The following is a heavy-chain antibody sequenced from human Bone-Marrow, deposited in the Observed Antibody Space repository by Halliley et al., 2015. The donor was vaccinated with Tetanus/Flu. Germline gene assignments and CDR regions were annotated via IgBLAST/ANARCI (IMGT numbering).Heavy chain of an antibody. V-gene: IGHV4-61*01. CDR3: ARDRTVVGGYNNWFDP. CDR2: IYYTGSV. CDR1: GGSVSSDYHY. D-gene: IGHD1-26*01. Sequence: TLSLTCTVSGGSVSSDYHYWSWIRQPPGKGLGWIGHIYYTGSVTYNPSLKSRMSMSVDTSKNQFSLTLSSVTAADTAVYYCARDRTVVGGYNNWFDPWGQGMLVTVSS. J-gene: IGHJ5*02.